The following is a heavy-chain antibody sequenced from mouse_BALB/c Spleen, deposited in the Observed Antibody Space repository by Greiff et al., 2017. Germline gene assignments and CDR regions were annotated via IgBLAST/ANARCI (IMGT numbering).Heavy chain of an antibody. CDR1: GFTFSSYA. Sequence: EVQRVESGGGLVKPGGSLKLSCAASGFTFSSYAMSWVRQSPEKRLEWVAEISSGGSYTYYPDTVTGRFTISRDNAKNTLYLEMSSLRSEDTAMYYCARGGMITAYYFDYWGQGTTLTVSS. D-gene: IGHD2-4*01. V-gene: IGHV5-9-4*01. CDR3: ARGGMITAYYFDY. J-gene: IGHJ2*01. CDR2: ISSGGSYT.